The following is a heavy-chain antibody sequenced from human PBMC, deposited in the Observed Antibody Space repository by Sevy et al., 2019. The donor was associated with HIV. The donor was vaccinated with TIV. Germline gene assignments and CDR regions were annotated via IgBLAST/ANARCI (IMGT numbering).Heavy chain of an antibody. D-gene: IGHD5-12*01. CDR1: GGTFSSYS. J-gene: IGHJ3*02. CDR2: IIPILDVA. CDR3: ARDLGSGYDLGGFDI. V-gene: IGHV1-69*04. Sequence: ASVKVSYKASGGTFSSYSIGWVRQAPGQGLEWMGRIIPILDVANYAQKFKGRVTITADKSTSTAYLELSSLRSDDTAVYYCARDLGSGYDLGGFDIWGQGTKVTVSS.